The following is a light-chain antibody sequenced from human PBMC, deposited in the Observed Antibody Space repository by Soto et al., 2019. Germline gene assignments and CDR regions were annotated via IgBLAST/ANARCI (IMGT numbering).Light chain of an antibody. CDR2: TGA. J-gene: IGKJ4*01. V-gene: IGKV1-12*01. Sequence: DIQMTQSPSSVSASVGDRISITCRASQCISSWLAWYQQTPGRAPKLLIYTGASWQSGVPSRFSGTGSGTDFALTISSLQPEDVAPYYCQQANSFPLTFGGGTKVEIK. CDR1: QCISSW. CDR3: QQANSFPLT.